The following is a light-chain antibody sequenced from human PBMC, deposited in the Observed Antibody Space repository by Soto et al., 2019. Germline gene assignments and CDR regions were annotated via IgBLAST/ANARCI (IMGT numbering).Light chain of an antibody. J-gene: IGKJ2*01. Sequence: DIQMTQSPSSLSAAVGDRVVFTCQASQDITSYLNWYQQKPGKAPKLLIYDASNLQTGVSSRFSGSGTGKEFTFTISSLQPEDVATYYCQQFDEFPLTLGQGTKVDI. V-gene: IGKV1-33*01. CDR3: QQFDEFPLT. CDR2: DAS. CDR1: QDITSY.